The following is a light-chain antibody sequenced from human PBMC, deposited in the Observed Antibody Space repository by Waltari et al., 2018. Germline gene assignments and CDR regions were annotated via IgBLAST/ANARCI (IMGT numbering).Light chain of an antibody. CDR3: ATWDDGLGGVWV. J-gene: IGLJ3*02. V-gene: IGLV1-44*01. CDR2: RND. Sequence: QSVLTQPPSASATPGHRVIISCSGSDSNIGDNVVNWYQQLPGTAPKLLIYRNDLRPSGVPGRFSASKSGTSASLAISGLQSEDEADYYCATWDDGLGGVWVFGGGTKVTVL. CDR1: DSNIGDNV.